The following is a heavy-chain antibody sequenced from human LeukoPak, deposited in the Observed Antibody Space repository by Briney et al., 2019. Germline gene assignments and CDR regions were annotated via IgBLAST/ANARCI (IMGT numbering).Heavy chain of an antibody. Sequence: GGSLRLSCAASGFTFSNFVMNWVRQAPGKGLVWVSRINSNGNTTPYADSVKGRFTISRDNAKNTLFLQMNSLRAEDTAVYYCARGGGNSYAPVDYWGQGTLVTVSS. CDR2: INSNGNTT. CDR3: ARGGGNSYAPVDY. D-gene: IGHD5-18*01. CDR1: GFTFSNFV. V-gene: IGHV3-74*01. J-gene: IGHJ4*02.